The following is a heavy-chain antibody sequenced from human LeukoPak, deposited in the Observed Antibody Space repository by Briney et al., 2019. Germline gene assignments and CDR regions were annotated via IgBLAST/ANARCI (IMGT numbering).Heavy chain of an antibody. V-gene: IGHV1-18*01. J-gene: IGHJ4*02. CDR3: ARAREGVDYGNYRGLLDY. CDR2: ISAYNGNP. D-gene: IGHD4-11*01. Sequence: ASVKVSCKASGGTFSSYAISWVRQAPGQGLEWMGWISAYNGNPNYAQKLQGRVTMTTDTSTSTAYMELRSLRSDDTAVYYCARAREGVDYGNYRGLLDYWGQGTLVTVSS. CDR1: GGTFSSYA.